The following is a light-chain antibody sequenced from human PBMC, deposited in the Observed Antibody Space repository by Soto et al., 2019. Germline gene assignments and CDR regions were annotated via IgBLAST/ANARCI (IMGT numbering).Light chain of an antibody. V-gene: IGKV3-11*01. Sequence: EVVLAQSPATLSLSPGERATLSCRASQSVSTYLAWYQQKPGQAPSLLIYDASNRATGIPARFSGGGSGPDFTLTIRSIEPGDFAIYYCQQRYSGWTFGQGTKVEIK. CDR3: QQRYSGWT. CDR1: QSVSTY. J-gene: IGKJ1*01. CDR2: DAS.